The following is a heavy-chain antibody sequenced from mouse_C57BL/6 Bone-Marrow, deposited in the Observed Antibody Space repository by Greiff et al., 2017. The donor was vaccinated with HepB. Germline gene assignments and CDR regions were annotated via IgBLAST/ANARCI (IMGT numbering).Heavy chain of an antibody. CDR2: ISDGGSYT. D-gene: IGHD2-12*01. CDR1: GFTFSSYA. CDR3: ARDPLRPFDY. J-gene: IGHJ2*01. V-gene: IGHV5-4*01. Sequence: EVQRVESGGGLVKPGGSLKLSCAASGFTFSSYAMSWVRQTPEKRLEWVATISDGGSYTYYPDNVKGRFTISRDNAKNNLYLQMSHLKSEDTAMYYCARDPLRPFDYWGQGTTLTVSS.